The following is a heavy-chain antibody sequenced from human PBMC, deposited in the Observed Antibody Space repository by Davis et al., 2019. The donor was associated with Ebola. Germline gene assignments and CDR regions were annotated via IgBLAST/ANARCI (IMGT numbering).Heavy chain of an antibody. J-gene: IGHJ6*02. D-gene: IGHD2-2*01. CDR2: IIPIFGST. Sequence: SVKVSCKASGGSFSSYAINWVRQAPGQGLEWMGGIIPIFGSTKYAQKFHDRVTISADEFTTTAYMELRSLRSEDTAVYYCARDSTTSHYYYGMDVWGQGTTVTVS. CDR3: ARDSTTSHYYYGMDV. CDR1: GGSFSSYA. V-gene: IGHV1-69*13.